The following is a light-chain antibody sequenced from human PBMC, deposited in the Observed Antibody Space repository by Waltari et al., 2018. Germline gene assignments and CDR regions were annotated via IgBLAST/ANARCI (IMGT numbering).Light chain of an antibody. V-gene: IGLV1-47*01. CDR3: ASWDDSLSGLWV. J-gene: IGLJ3*02. CDR2: RDN. CDR1: SSNIGSNY. Sequence: QSVLTQPPSASGTPGQRVTISCSGSSSNIGSNYVYWYQQLPGTAPKLLIYRDNQRPSGGPDRVSGSKSGTSASLAISGLRSEDEADYYCASWDDSLSGLWVFGGGTKLTVL.